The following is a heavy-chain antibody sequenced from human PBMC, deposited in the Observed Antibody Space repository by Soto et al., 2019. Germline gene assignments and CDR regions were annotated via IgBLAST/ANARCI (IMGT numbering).Heavy chain of an antibody. J-gene: IGHJ4*02. CDR1: GFTFSSYG. V-gene: IGHV3-33*06. Sequence: GGSLRLSCAASGFTFSSYGMHWVRQAPGKGLEWVAVIWYDGSNKYYADSVKGRFTISRDNSKNTLYLQMNSLRAEDTAVYYCAKSVLATVGTYFVHWGQGTVVTVSS. D-gene: IGHD6-13*01. CDR2: IWYDGSNK. CDR3: AKSVLATVGTYFVH.